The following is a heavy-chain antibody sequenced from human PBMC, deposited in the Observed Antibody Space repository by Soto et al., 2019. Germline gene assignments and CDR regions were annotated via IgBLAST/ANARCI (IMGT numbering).Heavy chain of an antibody. J-gene: IGHJ4*02. Sequence: QVQLQESGPGLVKPSGTLSLTCAVSGGSISSSNWWSWVRQPPGKGLQWIGEIYHSGSTNYIPSLKGGVTISVDKSRNQFSLKLSAVTAADTAVYYCARRWGEGRVDYWGQGTLVTVSS. CDR3: ARRWGEGRVDY. CDR1: GGSISSSNW. V-gene: IGHV4-4*02. D-gene: IGHD3-10*01. CDR2: IYHSGST.